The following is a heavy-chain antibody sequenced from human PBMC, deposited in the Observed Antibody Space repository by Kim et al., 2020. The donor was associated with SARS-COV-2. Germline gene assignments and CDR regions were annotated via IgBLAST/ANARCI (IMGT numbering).Heavy chain of an antibody. Sequence: SVKVSCKASGGTFSSYAISWVRQAPGQGLEWMGRIIPILGIANYAQKFQGRVTITADKSTSTAYMELSSLRSEDTAVYYCARGKGYSGYSPYYYYGMDVWGQGTTVTVSS. CDR3: ARGKGYSGYSPYYYYGMDV. D-gene: IGHD5-12*01. V-gene: IGHV1-69*04. J-gene: IGHJ6*02. CDR1: GGTFSSYA. CDR2: IIPILGIA.